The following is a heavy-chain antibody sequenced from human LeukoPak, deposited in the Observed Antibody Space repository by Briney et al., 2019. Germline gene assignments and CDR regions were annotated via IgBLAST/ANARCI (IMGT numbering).Heavy chain of an antibody. J-gene: IGHJ4*02. CDR2: ISYDGSNK. Sequence: GGSLRLSCAASGFTFSSYAMHWVRQAPGKGLEWVALISYDGSNKYYTDSVKGRFTISRDNSKNTLYLQMNSLRAEDTAVYYCAKESDSSGYYYATPDYWGQGTLVTVSS. CDR1: GFTFSSYA. V-gene: IGHV3-30*04. CDR3: AKESDSSGYYYATPDY. D-gene: IGHD3-22*01.